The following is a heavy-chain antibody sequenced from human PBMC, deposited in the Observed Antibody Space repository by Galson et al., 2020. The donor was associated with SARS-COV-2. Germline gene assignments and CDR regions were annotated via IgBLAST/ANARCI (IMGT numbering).Heavy chain of an antibody. CDR1: GYTFTSYD. CDR2: MNPNSGNT. CDR3: ATRRETYYYDSSGYSFDY. J-gene: IGHJ4*02. Sequence: ASVKVSCKASGYTFTSYDINWVRQATGQGLEWMGWMNPNSGNTGYAQKFQGRVTMTRNTSISTAYMELSSLRSEDTAVYYCATRRETYYYDSSGYSFDYWGQGTLVTVSS. V-gene: IGHV1-8*01. D-gene: IGHD3-22*01.